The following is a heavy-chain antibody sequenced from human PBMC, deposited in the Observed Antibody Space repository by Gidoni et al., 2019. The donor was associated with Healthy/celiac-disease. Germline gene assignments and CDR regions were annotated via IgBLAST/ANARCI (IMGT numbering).Heavy chain of an antibody. J-gene: IGHJ4*02. Sequence: QVQLVQSGAEVKKPGASVKVSCKASGYTFTSYGISWVRQAPGQGLEWMGWISAYNGNTNYAQKLQGRVTMTTDTSTSTAYMELRSLRSDDTAVYYCARDNSRKQWLVPKTLYYFDYWGQGTLVTVSS. CDR1: GYTFTSYG. CDR3: ARDNSRKQWLVPKTLYYFDY. D-gene: IGHD6-19*01. CDR2: ISAYNGNT. V-gene: IGHV1-18*04.